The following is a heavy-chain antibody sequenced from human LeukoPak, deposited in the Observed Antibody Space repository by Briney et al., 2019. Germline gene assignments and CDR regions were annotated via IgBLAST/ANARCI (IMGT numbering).Heavy chain of an antibody. V-gene: IGHV1-2*04. CDR3: ARENDTAMASPLDY. Sequence: ASVKVSCKASGYTFTGYYMHWVRQAPGQGLEGMGWINPNSGGTNYAQKFQGWVTMTRDTSISTAYMELSRLRSDDTAVYYCARENDTAMASPLDYWGQGTLVTVSS. CDR2: INPNSGGT. CDR1: GYTFTGYY. D-gene: IGHD5-18*01. J-gene: IGHJ4*02.